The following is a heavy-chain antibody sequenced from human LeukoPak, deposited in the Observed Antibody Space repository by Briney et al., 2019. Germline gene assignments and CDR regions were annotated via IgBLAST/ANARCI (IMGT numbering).Heavy chain of an antibody. CDR3: AKDPASGRASDAFDI. J-gene: IGHJ3*02. V-gene: IGHV3-48*03. Sequence: GGSLRLSCAASGFTFSSYEMNWVRQAPGKGLEWVSYISSSGITIYYADSVKGRFTISRDNSKNTLYLQMNSLRAEDTAVYYCAKDPASGRASDAFDIWGQGTMVTVSS. CDR1: GFTFSSYE. CDR2: ISSSGITI.